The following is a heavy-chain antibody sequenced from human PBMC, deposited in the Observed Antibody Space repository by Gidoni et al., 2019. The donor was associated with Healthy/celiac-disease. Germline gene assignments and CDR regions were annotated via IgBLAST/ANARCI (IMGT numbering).Heavy chain of an antibody. Sequence: QITLKESGPTLVKPTQTLTLTCTFSGFSLSTSGVGVGWIRQPPGKALEWLALIYWDDDKRYSPSLKSRLTITKDTSKNQVVLTMTNMDPVDTATYYCALWGPTMVRGDTFDYWGQGTLVTVSS. CDR2: IYWDDDK. J-gene: IGHJ4*02. D-gene: IGHD3-10*01. CDR1: GFSLSTSGVG. V-gene: IGHV2-5*02. CDR3: ALWGPTMVRGDTFDY.